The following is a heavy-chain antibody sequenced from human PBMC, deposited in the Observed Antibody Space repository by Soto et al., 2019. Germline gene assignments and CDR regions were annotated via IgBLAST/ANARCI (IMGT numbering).Heavy chain of an antibody. CDR2: IKQDGSEK. Sequence: GGSLRLSCAASGFTFSSYWMSWVRQAPGKGLEWVANIKQDGSEKYYVDSVKGRFTISRDNAKNSLYLQMNSLRAEDTAVYYCARESGYDSAHNNWFDPWGQGTLVTVSS. CDR1: GFTFSSYW. V-gene: IGHV3-7*01. D-gene: IGHD5-12*01. J-gene: IGHJ5*02. CDR3: ARESGYDSAHNNWFDP.